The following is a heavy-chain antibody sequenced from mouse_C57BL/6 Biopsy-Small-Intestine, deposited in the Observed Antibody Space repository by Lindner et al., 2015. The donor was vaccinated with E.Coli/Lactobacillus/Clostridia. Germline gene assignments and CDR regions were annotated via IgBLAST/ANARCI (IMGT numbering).Heavy chain of an antibody. CDR1: GYTFTGYW. D-gene: IGHD2-1*01. Sequence: QLQESGAELMKPGASVKLSCKATGYTFTGYWIEWVKQRPGHGLEWIGEILPGSGNTNYNEKFKGKATFTADTSSNTAYMQLSSLTTEDSAIYYCARRYGNSYYFDYWGQGTSLTVSS. CDR3: ARRYGNSYYFDY. CDR2: ILPGSGNT. V-gene: IGHV1-9*01. J-gene: IGHJ2*02.